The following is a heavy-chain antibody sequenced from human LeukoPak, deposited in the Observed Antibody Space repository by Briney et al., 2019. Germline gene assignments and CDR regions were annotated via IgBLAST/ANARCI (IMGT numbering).Heavy chain of an antibody. Sequence: GASVKVSCKASGGTFSSYAISWVRQAPGQGLEWMGWISAYNGNTNYAQKLQGRVTMTTDTSTSTAYMELRSLRSDDTAVYYCARGGWAATNPYYFDYWGQGTLVTVSS. V-gene: IGHV1-18*01. CDR3: ARGGWAATNPYYFDY. J-gene: IGHJ4*02. CDR1: GGTFSSYA. CDR2: ISAYNGNT. D-gene: IGHD6-13*01.